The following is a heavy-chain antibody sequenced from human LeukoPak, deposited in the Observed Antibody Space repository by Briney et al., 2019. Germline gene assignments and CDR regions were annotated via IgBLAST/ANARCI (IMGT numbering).Heavy chain of an antibody. CDR3: AGDAGMALLDY. J-gene: IGHJ4*02. CDR2: INAGNGDT. CDR1: GYTFISYA. Sequence: ASVKVSCKASGYTFISYAMYWVRQAPGQRLDWMGWINAGNGDTKYSQKFQGRVTITRDTSASTAYMELGSLRSEDTAVYYCAGDAGMALLDYWGQGTLVTVSS. D-gene: IGHD5-18*01. V-gene: IGHV1-3*01.